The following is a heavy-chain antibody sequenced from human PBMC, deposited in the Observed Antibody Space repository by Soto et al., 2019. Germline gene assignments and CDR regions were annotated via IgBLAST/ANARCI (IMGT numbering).Heavy chain of an antibody. V-gene: IGHV4-31*03. Sequence: QVQLQESGPGLVKPSQTLSLTCTVSGGSISSGGYYWSWIRQHPWTGLEWIGYIYYSGSTYYNPSLKSRVTIAVDTSKKQFSMQLSSVTAADTAVYYCARGYYYDSSGYYPNWGQGTLVTVSA. J-gene: IGHJ4*02. CDR3: ARGYYYDSSGYYPN. CDR1: GGSISSGGYY. D-gene: IGHD3-22*01. CDR2: IYYSGST.